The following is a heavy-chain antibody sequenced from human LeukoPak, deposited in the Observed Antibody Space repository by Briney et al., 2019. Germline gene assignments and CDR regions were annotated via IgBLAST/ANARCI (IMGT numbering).Heavy chain of an antibody. Sequence: SETLSLTCTVSGGSISSSSYYWGWIRQPPGKGLEWIGSIYYGGSTYYNPSLKSRVTISVDTSKDQFSLKLSSVTAADTAVYYCASTIFGAVYYFDYWGQGTLVTVSS. J-gene: IGHJ4*02. CDR1: GGSISSSSYY. CDR3: ASTIFGAVYYFDY. V-gene: IGHV4-39*01. D-gene: IGHD3-3*01. CDR2: IYYGGST.